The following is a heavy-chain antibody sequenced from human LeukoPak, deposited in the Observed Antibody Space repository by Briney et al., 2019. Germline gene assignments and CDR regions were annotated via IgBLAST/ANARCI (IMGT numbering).Heavy chain of an antibody. Sequence: GASVKVSCKVSGGTFSSYAISWVRQAPGQGLEWMGGIIPIFGTANYAQKFQGRVTITADESTSTAYMELSSLRSEDTAVYYCARREDCSSTSCYRSWFDPWGQGTLVTVSS. D-gene: IGHD2-2*01. CDR2: IIPIFGTA. V-gene: IGHV1-69*13. J-gene: IGHJ5*02. CDR1: GGTFSSYA. CDR3: ARREDCSSTSCYRSWFDP.